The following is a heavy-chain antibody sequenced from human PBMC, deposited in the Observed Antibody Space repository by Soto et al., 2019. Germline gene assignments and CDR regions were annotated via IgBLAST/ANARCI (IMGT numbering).Heavy chain of an antibody. CDR1: GIKFRDSA. J-gene: IGHJ4*02. V-gene: IGHV3-23*01. Sequence: EVFLSESGGGVTQPGGSLRLSCAAPGIKFRDSAMSWVRQAPGKGLEWVSSISNNGDATYYADSVKGRFHISRDNSEKTAFLEMNSLRVEDTAVYFCAQLALWFGEFGRGYWGQGALVNVSS. D-gene: IGHD3-10*01. CDR2: ISNNGDAT. CDR3: AQLALWFGEFGRGY.